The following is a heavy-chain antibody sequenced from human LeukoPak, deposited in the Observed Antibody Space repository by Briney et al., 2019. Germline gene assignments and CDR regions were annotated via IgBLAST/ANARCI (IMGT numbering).Heavy chain of an antibody. CDR2: ISSSGSTM. J-gene: IGHJ4*02. CDR1: GLTFSSYE. CDR3: ARGFRDTAMFLDY. Sequence: GGSLRLSCAASGLTFSSYEMNWVRQAPGKGLEGVSCISSSGSTMYYADSVKGRFTISRDNAKNSLYLQMNSLRVEDTAVYYCARGFRDTAMFLDYWGQGTLVTVSS. D-gene: IGHD5-18*01. V-gene: IGHV3-48*03.